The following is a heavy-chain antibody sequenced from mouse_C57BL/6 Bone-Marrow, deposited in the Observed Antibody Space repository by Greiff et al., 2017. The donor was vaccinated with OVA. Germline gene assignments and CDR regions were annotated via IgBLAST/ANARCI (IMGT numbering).Heavy chain of an antibody. D-gene: IGHD1-1*01. Sequence: VQLQQSVAELVRPGASVKLSCTASGFNIKNTYMHWVKQRPEQGLEWIGRLDPANDNTKYAPKFQGKATMTADTSSNTADLQLSSLSSEDTAVYCCARGIFGSSFYAMDYWGQGTSVTVSS. CDR3: ARGIFGSSFYAMDY. J-gene: IGHJ4*01. V-gene: IGHV14-3*01. CDR1: GFNIKNTY. CDR2: LDPANDNT.